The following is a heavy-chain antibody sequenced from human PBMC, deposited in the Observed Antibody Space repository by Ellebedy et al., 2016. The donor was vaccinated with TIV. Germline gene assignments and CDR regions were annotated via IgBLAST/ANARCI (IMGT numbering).Heavy chain of an antibody. Sequence: GESLKISCAASGFTFTKFGMHWVRLAPGKGLEWVPVIGFDGSNEYYVDSVMGRFTISRDNSKNTVYLQMNNLRVEDTAIYYCARDWLTIALDYWGQGTLVTVSS. J-gene: IGHJ4*02. D-gene: IGHD6-19*01. V-gene: IGHV3-33*01. CDR3: ARDWLTIALDY. CDR2: IGFDGSNE. CDR1: GFTFTKFG.